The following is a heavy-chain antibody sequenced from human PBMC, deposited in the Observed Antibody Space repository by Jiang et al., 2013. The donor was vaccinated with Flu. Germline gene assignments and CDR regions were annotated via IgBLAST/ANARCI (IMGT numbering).Heavy chain of an antibody. J-gene: IGHJ4*02. V-gene: IGHV3-21*01. Sequence: QLLESGGGLVKPGGSLRLSCAASGFTFSTYAMNWVRQAPGKGLEWVSSISRGGSYIHYADSLKGRFTISRDNAKNSLFLQMNSLRAEDTAVYYCARVDPVYAILDYWGQGTLVTVSS. D-gene: IGHD2-8*01. CDR1: GFTFSTYA. CDR2: ISRGGSYI. CDR3: ARVDPVYAILDY.